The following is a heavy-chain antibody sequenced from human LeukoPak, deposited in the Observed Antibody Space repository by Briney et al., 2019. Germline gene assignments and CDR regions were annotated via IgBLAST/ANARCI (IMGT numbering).Heavy chain of an antibody. CDR1: GFTFSSYS. V-gene: IGHV3-21*01. D-gene: IGHD6-19*01. J-gene: IGHJ3*02. Sequence: GGSLRLSCAASGFTFSSYSMNWVRQAPGKGLEWVSSISSSSSYTYYADSVKGRFTISRDDAKNSLYQQMNSLRAEDTAVYYCARSVADGAFDIWGQGTMVTVSS. CDR3: ARSVADGAFDI. CDR2: ISSSSSYT.